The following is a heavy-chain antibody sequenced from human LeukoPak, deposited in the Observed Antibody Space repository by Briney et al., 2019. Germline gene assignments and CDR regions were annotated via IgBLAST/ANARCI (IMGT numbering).Heavy chain of an antibody. CDR1: GLKFGDYG. Sequence: PGGSLRPSCSGSGLKFGDYGLGWVRQAPGKGLEWVSGINWDGENTAYADSVKGRFTISRDNAENALYLQMDSLRAEDTALYYCARDLSATWYSLAYWGRGTQVTVSS. CDR2: INWDGENT. CDR3: ARDLSATWYSLAY. V-gene: IGHV3-20*04. D-gene: IGHD2-15*01. J-gene: IGHJ4*02.